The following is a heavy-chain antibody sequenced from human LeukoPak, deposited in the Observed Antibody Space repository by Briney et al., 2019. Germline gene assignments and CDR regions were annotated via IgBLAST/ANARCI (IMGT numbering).Heavy chain of an antibody. J-gene: IGHJ4*02. CDR1: GFXFRSYS. D-gene: IGHD4-17*01. Sequence: GGSLRLSCAASGFXFRSYSITWVRQAPGKGLEWVSSISSSGSFIYYADSVRGRFTISRDNANNSLSLQMNSLRVEDTAVYYCGRDIDGDYGGDYWGQGTLVTVSS. CDR2: ISSSGSFI. CDR3: GRDIDGDYGGDY. V-gene: IGHV3-21*01.